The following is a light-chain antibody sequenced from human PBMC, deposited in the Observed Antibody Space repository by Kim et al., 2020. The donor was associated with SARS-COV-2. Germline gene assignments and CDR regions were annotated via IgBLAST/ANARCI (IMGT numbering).Light chain of an antibody. CDR3: QQSYSTPRT. V-gene: IGKV1-39*01. CDR2: AAS. CDR1: QRISSY. Sequence: DIQMTQSPSSLSASVGDRVTITCRASQRISSYLNWYQQKPGKAPKLLIYAASSLQSGVPSRFSGSGSGTDFTLTISSLQADDFASYYCQQSYSTPRTFGQGTKVDIK. J-gene: IGKJ1*01.